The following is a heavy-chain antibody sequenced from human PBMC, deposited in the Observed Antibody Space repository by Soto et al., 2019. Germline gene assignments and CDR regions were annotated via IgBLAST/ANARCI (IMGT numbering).Heavy chain of an antibody. J-gene: IGHJ5*02. V-gene: IGHV6-1*01. CDR1: GDSVSSNSAA. CDR3: AREPSPSYNWNYNWFDP. CDR2: TYYRSKWYN. D-gene: IGHD1-7*01. Sequence: PSQTLSLTCAISGDSVSSNSAAWNWIRQSPSRGLEWLGRTYYRSKWYNDYAVSVKSRITINPDTSKNQFSLQLNSVTPEDTAVYYCAREPSPSYNWNYNWFDPWGQGTLVTVSS.